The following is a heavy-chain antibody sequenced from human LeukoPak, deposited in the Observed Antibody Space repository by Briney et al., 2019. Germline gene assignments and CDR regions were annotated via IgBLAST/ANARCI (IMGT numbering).Heavy chain of an antibody. J-gene: IGHJ4*02. D-gene: IGHD3-10*01. V-gene: IGHV4-31*03. Sequence: PSETLSLTCTDSGGSISSGGYYWSWIRQHPGKGLEWIGYIYYSGSTYYNPSLKSRVTISVDTSKNQFSLKLSSVTAADTAVYYCARESNRVRGVIRYFDYWGQGTLVTVSS. CDR2: IYYSGST. CDR3: ARESNRVRGVIRYFDY. CDR1: GGSISSGGYY.